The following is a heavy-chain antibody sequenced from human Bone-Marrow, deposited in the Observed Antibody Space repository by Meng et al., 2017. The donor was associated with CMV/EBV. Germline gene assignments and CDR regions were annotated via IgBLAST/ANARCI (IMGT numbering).Heavy chain of an antibody. Sequence: QVPLHQWVAGLLKPSETLSLTCAVYGGSFSGYYWSWNRQPPGKGLEWIGEINHSGSTNYNPSLKSRVTISVDTSKNQFSLKLSSVTAADTAVYYCARGGVVVNGAPFDYWGQGTLVTVSS. CDR2: INHSGST. D-gene: IGHD3-22*01. CDR1: GGSFSGYY. V-gene: IGHV4-34*01. J-gene: IGHJ4*02. CDR3: ARGGVVVNGAPFDY.